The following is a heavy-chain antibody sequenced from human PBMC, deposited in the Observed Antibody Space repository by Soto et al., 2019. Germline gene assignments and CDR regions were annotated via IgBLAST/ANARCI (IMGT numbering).Heavy chain of an antibody. CDR2: ISSSSSYI. V-gene: IGHV3-21*01. CDR1: GFTFSSYS. J-gene: IGHJ4*02. Sequence: EVQLVESGGGLVKPGGSLRLSCAASGFTFSSYSMNWVRQAPGKGLEWVSSISSSSSYIYYADSVKGRFTISRDNAKNSLYLHMNSLRAEDTAAYYCARDRPQHTYYDSSGYPGDYWGQGTLVTVSS. CDR3: ARDRPQHTYYDSSGYPGDY. D-gene: IGHD3-22*01.